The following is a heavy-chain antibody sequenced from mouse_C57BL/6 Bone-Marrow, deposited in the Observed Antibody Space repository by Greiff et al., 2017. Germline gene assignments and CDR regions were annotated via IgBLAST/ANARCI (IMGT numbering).Heavy chain of an antibody. J-gene: IGHJ2*01. CDR2: INPNNGGT. D-gene: IGHD3-3*01. CDR1: GYTFTDYY. CDR3: ARRKGAGVPFDY. V-gene: IGHV1-26*01. Sequence: EVQLQQSGPELVKPGASVKISCKASGYTFTDYYMNWVKQSHGKSLEWIGDINPNNGGTSYNQKFKGKATLTVDKSSSTAYMELRSLTSEDSAVYYCARRKGAGVPFDYWGQGTTLTVSS.